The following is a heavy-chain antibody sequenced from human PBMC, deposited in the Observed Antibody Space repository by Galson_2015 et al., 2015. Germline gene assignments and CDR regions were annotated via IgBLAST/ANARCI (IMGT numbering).Heavy chain of an antibody. Sequence: QSGAEVKKPGESLKISCKGSGYSFTSYWIGWVRQMPGKGLEWMGIIYPGDSDTRYGPSFQGQVTISADKSISTAYLQWSSLKASDTAMYYCARGSYSSSSPRNWFDPWGQGTLVTVSS. J-gene: IGHJ5*02. V-gene: IGHV5-51*01. CDR2: IYPGDSDT. CDR3: ARGSYSSSSPRNWFDP. D-gene: IGHD6-6*01. CDR1: GYSFTSYW.